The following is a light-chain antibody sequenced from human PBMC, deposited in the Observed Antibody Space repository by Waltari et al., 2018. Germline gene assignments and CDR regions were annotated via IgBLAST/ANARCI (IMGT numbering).Light chain of an antibody. CDR1: SSEVGTYKR. CDR2: PVS. Sequence: QSALTPPPPVSGSPGQSIPLSCTGTSSEVGTYKRASWYQQHPGNAPKLMIYPVSKRPSGVSDRFSGSKSGDMASLTISGLQPEDEAEYFCSSYAGSSKGVFGGGTKVTVL. CDR3: SSYAGSSKGV. V-gene: IGLV2-23*02. J-gene: IGLJ2*01.